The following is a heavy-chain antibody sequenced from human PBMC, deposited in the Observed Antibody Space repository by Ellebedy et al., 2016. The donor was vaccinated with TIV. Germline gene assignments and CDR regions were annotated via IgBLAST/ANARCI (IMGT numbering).Heavy chain of an antibody. CDR3: VRDSSSWDYFDS. D-gene: IGHD6-13*01. J-gene: IGHJ4*02. CDR1: GFTFSSYA. Sequence: GESLKISCAASGFTFSSYAMHWVRQAPGKGLEWVSVISAAGDSTYHADSVKGRFTISRDNTKKSLYLQMTSLRVEDTAVYYCVRDSSSWDYFDSWGQGTLVTVSS. V-gene: IGHV3-23*01. CDR2: ISAAGDST.